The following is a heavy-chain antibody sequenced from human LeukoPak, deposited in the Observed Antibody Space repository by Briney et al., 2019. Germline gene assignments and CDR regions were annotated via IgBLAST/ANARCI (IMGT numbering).Heavy chain of an antibody. V-gene: IGHV4-59*01. CDR3: ARAFSDSWRTPRYFDY. D-gene: IGHD1-26*01. Sequence: PSETLSLTCAVYGGSFSGYYWSWIRQPPGKGLEWIGYIYYSGSTNYNPSLKSRVTISVDTSKNQFSLKLSSVTAADTAVYYCARAFSDSWRTPRYFDYWGQGTLVTVSS. CDR2: IYYSGST. J-gene: IGHJ4*02. CDR1: GGSFSGYY.